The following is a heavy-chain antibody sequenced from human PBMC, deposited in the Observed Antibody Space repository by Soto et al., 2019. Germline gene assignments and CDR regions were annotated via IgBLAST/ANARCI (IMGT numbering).Heavy chain of an antibody. Sequence: GGSLRLSCAASGFTFDEYAMHWGRQAPGKGLEWVSGISWNSGSIGYADSVKGRFTISRDNAKNSLYLQMNSLRAEDTALYYCAKDLLTISNAFDIWGQGTMVTVSS. V-gene: IGHV3-9*01. D-gene: IGHD3-3*01. CDR1: GFTFDEYA. CDR3: AKDLLTISNAFDI. J-gene: IGHJ3*02. CDR2: ISWNSGSI.